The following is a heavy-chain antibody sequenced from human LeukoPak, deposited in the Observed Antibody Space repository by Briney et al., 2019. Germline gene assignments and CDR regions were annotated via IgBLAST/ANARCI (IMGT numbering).Heavy chain of an antibody. J-gene: IGHJ5*02. D-gene: IGHD3-10*01. CDR2: INPNGGGT. V-gene: IGHV1-2*02. CDR1: GYTFTGYY. CDR3: ARARAYGSGNWFDP. Sequence: ASVKVSCKASGYTFTGYYMHWVRQAPGQGLEWMGWINPNGGGTNYAQKFQGRVTMTRDTSISTAYMELSRLRSDDTAVYYCARARAYGSGNWFDPWGQGTLVTVSS.